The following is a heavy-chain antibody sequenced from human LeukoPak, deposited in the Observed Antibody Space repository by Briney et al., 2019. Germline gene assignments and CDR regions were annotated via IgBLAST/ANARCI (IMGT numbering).Heavy chain of an antibody. CDR3: ARGTRDYDILTGYSKPRFDY. D-gene: IGHD3-9*01. J-gene: IGHJ4*02. CDR1: GYTFTSYD. V-gene: IGHV1-8*01. CDR2: MNPNSGNT. Sequence: ASVKVSCKASGYTFTSYDITWVRQATGQGLEWMGWMNPNSGNTAYAQKFQGRVTMTRNTSTSTAYMELSSLRSDDTAVYYCARGTRDYDILTGYSKPRFDYWGQGTLVTVSS.